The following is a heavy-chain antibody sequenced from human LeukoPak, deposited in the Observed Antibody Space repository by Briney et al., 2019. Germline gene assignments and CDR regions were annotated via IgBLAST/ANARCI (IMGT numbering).Heavy chain of an antibody. J-gene: IGHJ4*02. CDR1: GGSFSGYY. V-gene: IGHV4-34*01. CDR2: INHSGST. Sequence: SETLSLTCAVYGGSFSGYYWSWIRQPPGKGLEWIGEINHSGSTNYNPSLKSRVTISVDTSKNQFSLKLSSVTAADTAVYYCARAHPFLRYYDSGGYYDYWGQGTLVTVSS. D-gene: IGHD3-22*01. CDR3: ARAHPFLRYYDSGGYYDY.